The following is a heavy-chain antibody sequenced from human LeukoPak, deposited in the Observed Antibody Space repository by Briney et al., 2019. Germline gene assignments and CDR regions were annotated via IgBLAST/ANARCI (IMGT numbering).Heavy chain of an antibody. CDR3: ARDITGTTSFDY. CDR2: ITSGSHYI. V-gene: IGHV3-21*01. D-gene: IGHD1-20*01. CDR1: GFTVSSNY. Sequence: GGSLRLSCAASGFTVSSNYMSWVRQAPGKGPEWVSSITSGSHYIYYADSVKGRFTISRDNAKNSLYLQMNSLRAEDTAVYYCARDITGTTSFDYWGQGTLVTVSS. J-gene: IGHJ4*02.